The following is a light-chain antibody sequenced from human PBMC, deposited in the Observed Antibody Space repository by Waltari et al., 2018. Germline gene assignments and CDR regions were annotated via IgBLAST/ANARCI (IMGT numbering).Light chain of an antibody. CDR3: QQYNNWRTT. Sequence: EVVVTQSPDTLSLSPGETATLSCRASQNVYTNIGWYQQKPGQPPRLLIYRASSRDTGVPARFSGSGSGTEFTFTINSLQSEDFAIYYCQQYNNWRTTFGQGTRVEI. V-gene: IGKV3-15*01. CDR1: QNVYTN. CDR2: RAS. J-gene: IGKJ1*01.